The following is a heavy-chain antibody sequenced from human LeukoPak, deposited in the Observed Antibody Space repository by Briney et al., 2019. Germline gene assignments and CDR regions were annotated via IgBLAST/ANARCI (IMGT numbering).Heavy chain of an antibody. CDR2: IKQDGSEK. CDR1: GFTFSSYW. D-gene: IGHD5-18*01. J-gene: IGHJ4*02. Sequence: GGSLRLSCAASGFTFSSYWMSWVRQAPGKGREGVANIKQDGSEKYYVDSVKGRFTISRDNAKNSLYLQMNSLRAEDTAVYYCARDRWGTRIQLWSEEYYFDYWGQGTLVTVSS. V-gene: IGHV3-7*01. CDR3: ARDRWGTRIQLWSEEYYFDY.